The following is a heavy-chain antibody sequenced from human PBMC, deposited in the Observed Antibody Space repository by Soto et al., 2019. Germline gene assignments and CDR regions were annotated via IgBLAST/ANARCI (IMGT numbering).Heavy chain of an antibody. CDR1: GYTFHSYG. CDR2: ISGYNGNT. Sequence: QVQLVQSGAEVKKPGASVKVSCKASGYTFHSYGISWVRQAPGQGLEWMGTISGYNGNTNYAQKLQGRVTMTTDTSTSTAYMELRSVRSDDTALYYCAREISIGWANWFDPWGQGTLVTVSS. D-gene: IGHD6-19*01. J-gene: IGHJ5*02. V-gene: IGHV1-18*04. CDR3: AREISIGWANWFDP.